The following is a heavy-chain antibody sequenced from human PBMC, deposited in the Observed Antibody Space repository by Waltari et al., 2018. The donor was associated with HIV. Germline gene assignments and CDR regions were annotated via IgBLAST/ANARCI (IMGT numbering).Heavy chain of an antibody. D-gene: IGHD1-26*01. CDR1: GASISAPNW. CDR3: ARGPTPGGSYRYLDHNWFDP. J-gene: IGHJ5*02. V-gene: IGHV4-4*02. Sequence: QVQLQESGPGLVKPSGTLSLTCAVSGASISAPNWWSWVRQSPGKGLEWVGEMSHSGDTNYHPSLESRVTISIDESENQLSLKVTSVTAADTAIYYCARGPTPGGSYRYLDHNWFDPWGQGTLVTVSS. CDR2: MSHSGDT.